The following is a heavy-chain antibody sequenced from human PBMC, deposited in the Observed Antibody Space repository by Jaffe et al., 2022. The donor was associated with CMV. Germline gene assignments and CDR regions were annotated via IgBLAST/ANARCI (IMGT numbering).Heavy chain of an antibody. Sequence: EVQLVESGGGLVKPGGSLRLSCAASGFTFSNAWMSWVRQAPGKGLEWVGRIKSKTDGGTTDYAAPVKGRFTISRDDSKNTLYLQMNSLKTEDTAVYYCTTDRSSGWDIDYWGQGTLVTVSS. CDR2: IKSKTDGGTT. CDR1: GFTFSNAW. D-gene: IGHD6-19*01. V-gene: IGHV3-15*01. J-gene: IGHJ4*02. CDR3: TTDRSSGWDIDY.